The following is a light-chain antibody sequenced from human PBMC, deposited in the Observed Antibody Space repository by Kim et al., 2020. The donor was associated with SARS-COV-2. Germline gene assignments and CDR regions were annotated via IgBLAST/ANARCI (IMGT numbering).Light chain of an antibody. Sequence: SYELTQPPSVSVAPGQTARITCGGNNIGGKTVHWYQQKPGQAPVLVIRYDGDRPSGIPERFSGSNSGNTATLTISRVEAGDEADYYCQVWDSSRDHVLLGGGTQLTVL. V-gene: IGLV3-21*04. J-gene: IGLJ2*01. CDR3: QVWDSSRDHVL. CDR1: NIGGKT. CDR2: YDG.